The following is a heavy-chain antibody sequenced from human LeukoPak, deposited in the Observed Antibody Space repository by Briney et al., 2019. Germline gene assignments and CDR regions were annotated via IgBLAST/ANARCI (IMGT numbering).Heavy chain of an antibody. J-gene: IGHJ5*02. CDR3: AKDAVWFGELPNWFDP. Sequence: PGRSLRLSCAASGFTFSSYVVHCVRQAPGKGLEWVAVISCDGSNKYYADSVKGRFTISRDNSKNTLYLQMNSLRAEDTAVYYCAKDAVWFGELPNWFDPWGQGTLVTVSS. CDR2: ISCDGSNK. CDR1: GFTFSSYV. V-gene: IGHV3-30*18. D-gene: IGHD3-10*01.